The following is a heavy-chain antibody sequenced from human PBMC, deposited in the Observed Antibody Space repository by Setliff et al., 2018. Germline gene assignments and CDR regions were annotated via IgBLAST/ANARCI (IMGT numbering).Heavy chain of an antibody. CDR3: ATDRGYYYEY. D-gene: IGHD3-10*01. Sequence: EASVKVSCKASGYTFTSYYMHWVRQAPGQGLEWMGIINPSGGSTSYAQKFQGRVTITRDTSASTAYMELSSLRAEDTAVYYCATDRGYYYEYWGQGTLVTVSS. CDR1: GYTFTSYY. J-gene: IGHJ4*02. CDR2: INPSGGST. V-gene: IGHV1-46*01.